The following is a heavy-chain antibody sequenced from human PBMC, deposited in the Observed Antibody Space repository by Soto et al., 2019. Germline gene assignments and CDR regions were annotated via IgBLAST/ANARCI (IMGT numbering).Heavy chain of an antibody. CDR1: GFTFSSYG. Sequence: PGGSLRLSCAASGFTFSSYGMHWVRQAPGKGLEWVAVISYDGSNKYYADSVKGRFTISRDNSKNTLYLQMNSLRAEDTAVYYCAKQGSYGYYYYGMDVWGQGTTVTVSS. V-gene: IGHV3-30*18. CDR2: ISYDGSNK. D-gene: IGHD5-18*01. CDR3: AKQGSYGYYYYGMDV. J-gene: IGHJ6*02.